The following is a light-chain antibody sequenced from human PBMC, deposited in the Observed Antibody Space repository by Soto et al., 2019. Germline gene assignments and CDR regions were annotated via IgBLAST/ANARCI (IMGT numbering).Light chain of an antibody. CDR1: QSVSSNY. J-gene: IGKJ2*01. CDR2: GAS. CDR3: QQYGNSPYA. V-gene: IGKV3-20*01. Sequence: EIVLTQSPGTLSLSPGERATLSCRASQSVSSNYLAWYQQKSGQAPRLLIYGASSRATGIPNRFSGSGSGTDFTLTISTLEPEEFAVYYCQQYGNSPYAFGQGTELEI.